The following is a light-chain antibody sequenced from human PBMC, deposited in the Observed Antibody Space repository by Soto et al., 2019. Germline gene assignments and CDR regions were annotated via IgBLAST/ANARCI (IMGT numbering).Light chain of an antibody. CDR1: HSVSSSY. Sequence: EIVLTQSPGTLSLSPGERATLSCRASHSVSSSYITCYQQKPGQAPRRLLFGASSRATGIPDRCSGSGSGTEFTLTISSLQSEDFGAYYCQQYSKWPPLTFGGGTKVDIK. CDR3: QQYSKWPPLT. J-gene: IGKJ4*01. CDR2: GAS. V-gene: IGKV3-20*01.